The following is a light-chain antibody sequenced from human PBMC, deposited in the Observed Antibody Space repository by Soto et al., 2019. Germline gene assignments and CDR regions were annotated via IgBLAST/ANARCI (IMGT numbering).Light chain of an antibody. CDR1: TSNIGSSA. V-gene: IGLV1-44*01. CDR3: AAWDGSLNRYV. CDR2: AND. Sequence: QSALTQPPSASGTPGQRVTISCSGSTSNIGSSAVNWYQRLPGTAPKLLIYANDQRPSGVPARFSGSKSGTSASLAISGLQSEDEADYYCAAWDGSLNRYVFAAGTKVTVL. J-gene: IGLJ1*01.